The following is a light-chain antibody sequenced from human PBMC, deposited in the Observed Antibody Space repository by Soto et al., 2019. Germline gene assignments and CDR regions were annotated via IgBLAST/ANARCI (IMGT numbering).Light chain of an antibody. V-gene: IGKV1-12*01. J-gene: IGKJ4*01. CDR2: GAS. CDR3: QQGNSFPPS. CDR1: QGINTW. Sequence: DIQMTQSPSSVSASVGDRVTITCRASQGINTWLAWYQQKAGKAPKLLIYGASRLQSGVPSRFSGSGSGTEFTLTINSLQSEDFATYYCQQGNSFPPSFGGGTKVAMK.